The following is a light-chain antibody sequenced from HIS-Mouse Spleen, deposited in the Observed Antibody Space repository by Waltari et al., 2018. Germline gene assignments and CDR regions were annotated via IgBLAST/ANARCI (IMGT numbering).Light chain of an antibody. Sequence: SYELTQPSSVSVSPGQTARITCSGDVLAKKYARWFQQKPGPAPVLVIYKDSERPSGCPARFSGSSSGTTVTLTISGAQVEDEADYYCYSAADNNVVFGGGTKLTVL. CDR3: YSAADNNVV. CDR1: VLAKKY. V-gene: IGLV3-27*01. J-gene: IGLJ2*01. CDR2: KDS.